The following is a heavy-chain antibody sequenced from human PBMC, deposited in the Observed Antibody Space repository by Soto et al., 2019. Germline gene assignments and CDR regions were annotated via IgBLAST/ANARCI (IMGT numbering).Heavy chain of an antibody. CDR2: ISSSSSYT. J-gene: IGHJ5*02. Sequence: GGSLRLSCAASGFTFSDYYMSWIRQAPGKGLEWVSYISSSSSYTNYADSVKGRFTISRDNAKNPLYLQMNSLRAEDTAVYYCARDHNSWFDPWGQGTLVTVSS. CDR3: ARDHNSWFDP. V-gene: IGHV3-11*06. CDR1: GFTFSDYY.